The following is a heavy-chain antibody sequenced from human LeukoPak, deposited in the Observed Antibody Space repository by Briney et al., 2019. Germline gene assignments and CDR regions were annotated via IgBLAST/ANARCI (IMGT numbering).Heavy chain of an antibody. Sequence: PSETLSLTCTVSGGSISSGVYYWSWIRQHPGKGLEWIVYIYYSGSTYYNPSLKSRVTISVDTSKNQFSLKLSSVTAADTAVYYCARGVAVVPATHYYFDYWGQGSLVTVSS. CDR1: GGSISSGVYY. D-gene: IGHD2-2*01. CDR2: IYYSGST. CDR3: ARGVAVVPATHYYFDY. J-gene: IGHJ4*02. V-gene: IGHV4-30-4*08.